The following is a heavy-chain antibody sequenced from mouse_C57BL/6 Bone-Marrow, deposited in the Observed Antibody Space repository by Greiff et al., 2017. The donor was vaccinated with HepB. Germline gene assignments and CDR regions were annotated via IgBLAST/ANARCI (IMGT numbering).Heavy chain of an antibody. CDR1: VFSLTSYG. D-gene: IGHD2-2*01. Sequence: VQLQQSGPGLVQPSQSLSITCTVSVFSLTSYGVHWVRQSPGKGLEWLGVIWSGGSTDYNAAFISRLSISKDNSKSQVFFKMNSLQADDTAIYYCARSSTMVTTGFAYWGQGTLVTVSA. CDR3: ARSSTMVTTGFAY. J-gene: IGHJ3*01. CDR2: IWSGGST. V-gene: IGHV2-2*01.